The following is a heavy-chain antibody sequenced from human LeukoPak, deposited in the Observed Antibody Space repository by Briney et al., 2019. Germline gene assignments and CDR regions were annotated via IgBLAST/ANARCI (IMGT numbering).Heavy chain of an antibody. J-gene: IGHJ3*02. D-gene: IGHD3-9*01. CDR3: ARHQYYDILTGYDI. CDR2: ISHSSSYI. V-gene: IGHV3-21*01. CDR1: GFTFTSYG. Sequence: GGSLRLSCAASGFTFTSYGMTWVRQAPGKGLEWVSSISHSSSYIYYADSVKGRFTISRDNAKNSLYLQMNSLRAEDTAVYYCARHQYYDILTGYDIWGQGTMVTVSS.